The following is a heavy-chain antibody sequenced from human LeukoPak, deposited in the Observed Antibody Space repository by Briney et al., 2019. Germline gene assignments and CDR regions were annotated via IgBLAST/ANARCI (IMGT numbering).Heavy chain of an antibody. CDR1: GFTFSSYG. D-gene: IGHD3-9*01. J-gene: IGHJ4*02. CDR2: IWYDGSNK. Sequence: PGGSLRLSCAASGFTFSSYGMHGLREAPGKGLEWVAVIWYDGSNKYYADSVKGRFTISRDKSKKTLYLQMNSLRAEDTAVYYCARDASLHFDILTGYYPPVDYWGQGTLVTVSS. V-gene: IGHV3-33*01. CDR3: ARDASLHFDILTGYYPPVDY.